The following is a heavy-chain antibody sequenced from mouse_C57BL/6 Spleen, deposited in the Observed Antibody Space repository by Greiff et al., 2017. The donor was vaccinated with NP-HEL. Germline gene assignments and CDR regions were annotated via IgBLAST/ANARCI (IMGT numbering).Heavy chain of an antibody. D-gene: IGHD1-1*01. V-gene: IGHV5-12*01. Sequence: EVMLVESGGGLVQPGGSLKLSCAASGFTFSDYYMYWVRQTPEKRLEWVAYISNGGGSTYYPDTVKGRFTISRDNAKNTLYLQMSRLKSEDTAMYYCARGGDYGSSSYYAMDYWGQGTSVTVSS. CDR1: GFTFSDYY. J-gene: IGHJ4*01. CDR2: ISNGGGST. CDR3: ARGGDYGSSSYYAMDY.